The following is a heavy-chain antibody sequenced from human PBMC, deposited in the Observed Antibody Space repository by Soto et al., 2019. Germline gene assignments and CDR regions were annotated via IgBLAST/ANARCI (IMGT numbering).Heavy chain of an antibody. CDR3: ARVGGSGSKYYYYGMDV. J-gene: IGHJ6*02. CDR1: GYTFTSYG. CDR2: FSAYNGKT. V-gene: IGHV1-18*04. D-gene: IGHD3-10*01. Sequence: QVQLVQSGAEVKKPGASVKVSCKASGYTFTSYGISWVRQAPGQGLEWMGWFSAYNGKTNYAQKLQGRVTMTTDTATSTAYMELRSLRSDDTSVYYCARVGGSGSKYYYYGMDVWGQGTTVTVSS.